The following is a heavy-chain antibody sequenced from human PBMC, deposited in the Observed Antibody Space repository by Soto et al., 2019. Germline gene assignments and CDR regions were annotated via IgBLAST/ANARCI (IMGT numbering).Heavy chain of an antibody. CDR1: GYTFPVYY. D-gene: IGHD6-6*01. CDR2: INPNSGGT. V-gene: IGHV1-2*02. CDR3: AREYSSSSLFYDDYGMDV. Sequence: SVKVACKASGYTFPVYYMHWVRQAPGQGLEWMGWINPNSGGTNYAQKFQGRVPMTMDTSISTAYMELSRLRSDDTAVYYCAREYSSSSLFYDDYGMDVWGQGTTVTVSS. J-gene: IGHJ6*02.